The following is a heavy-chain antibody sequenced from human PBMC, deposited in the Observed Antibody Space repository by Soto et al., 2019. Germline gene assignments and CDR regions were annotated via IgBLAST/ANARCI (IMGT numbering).Heavy chain of an antibody. J-gene: IGHJ4*02. Sequence: PSETLSLTCTVSGGSISSSVSYWGWIRQPPGKGLEWVGSVYYSGSTYYSPSLKSRVTISVDTSKNQFSLKLSSVTAADTAVYYCARLMQRITAADLRNGYWGQGTLVTVSS. CDR3: ARLMQRITAADLRNGY. D-gene: IGHD6-13*01. CDR2: VYYSGST. CDR1: GGSISSSVSY. V-gene: IGHV4-39*01.